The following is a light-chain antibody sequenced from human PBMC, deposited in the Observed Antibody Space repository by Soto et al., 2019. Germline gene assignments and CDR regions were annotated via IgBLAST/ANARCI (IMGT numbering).Light chain of an antibody. Sequence: DIQMTQSPSSLSASVGDRVTITCRASQSISSYLNWYQQKPGKAPKLLIYAASSLQSGVPSRFSGSGSGTDFTLTISSLQPEDFATYYCQQSYSTPVYTFGQGPKLEIK. CDR2: AAS. V-gene: IGKV1-39*01. CDR3: QQSYSTPVYT. CDR1: QSISSY. J-gene: IGKJ2*01.